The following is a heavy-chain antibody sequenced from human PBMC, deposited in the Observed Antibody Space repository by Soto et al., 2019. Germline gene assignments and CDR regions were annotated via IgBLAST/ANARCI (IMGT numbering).Heavy chain of an antibody. CDR2: VSSAGNNA. D-gene: IGHD2-15*01. CDR3: AADRGYCSAGKCLGAFDV. CDR1: GFIFSNYA. V-gene: IGHV3-23*01. J-gene: IGHJ3*01. Sequence: EVQLQESGGGLVQPGGSLRLSCVASGFIFSNYAMSWVRQAPGKGLEWVSAVSSAGNNAYYADSVKGRFTISRDNYNSTLYLQMNSLKDDDTAVYYCAADRGYCSAGKCLGAFDVWGQGTMVTVSS.